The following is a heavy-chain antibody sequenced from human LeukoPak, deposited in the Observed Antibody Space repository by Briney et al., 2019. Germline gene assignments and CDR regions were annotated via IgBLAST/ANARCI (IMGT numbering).Heavy chain of an antibody. CDR2: INPNSGGT. CDR1: GYTFTGYY. V-gene: IGHV1-2*02. Sequence: ASVKVSCKASGYTFTGYYMHWVRQAPGQGLEWMGWINPNSGGTNYAQKLQGRVTMTTDTSTSTAYMELRSLRSDDTAVYYCARVGGEDYDILTGYYFYFDYWGQGTLVTVSS. D-gene: IGHD3-9*01. J-gene: IGHJ4*02. CDR3: ARVGGEDYDILTGYYFYFDY.